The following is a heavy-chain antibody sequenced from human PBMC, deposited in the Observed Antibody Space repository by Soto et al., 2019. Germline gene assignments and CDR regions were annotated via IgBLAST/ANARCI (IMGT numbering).Heavy chain of an antibody. V-gene: IGHV6-1*01. D-gene: IGHD3-16*01. CDR2: TYYRSKWYN. CDR1: GDSVSSNSAA. Sequence: SQTLSLTCAISGDSVSSNSAAWNWIRQSPSRGLEWLGRTYYRSKWYNDYAVSVKSRITINPDTSKNQFSLQLNSVTPEDTAVYYCAREGGMITFGGAWNWFDPWGQGTLVTVSS. J-gene: IGHJ5*02. CDR3: AREGGMITFGGAWNWFDP.